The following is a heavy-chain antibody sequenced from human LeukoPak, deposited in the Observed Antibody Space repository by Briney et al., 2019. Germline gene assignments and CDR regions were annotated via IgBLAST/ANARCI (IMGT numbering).Heavy chain of an antibody. Sequence: GGSLRLSCAASGFTFSSYAMSWVRQAPGKGLEWVSAISGSGGSTYYADSVKGRFTISRDNSKNTLYLQMNSLRAEDTAVYYCAKDVEYYDFWSGYPNAFDIWGQGTMVTVSS. CDR2: ISGSGGST. J-gene: IGHJ3*02. V-gene: IGHV3-23*01. D-gene: IGHD3-3*01. CDR3: AKDVEYYDFWSGYPNAFDI. CDR1: GFTFSSYA.